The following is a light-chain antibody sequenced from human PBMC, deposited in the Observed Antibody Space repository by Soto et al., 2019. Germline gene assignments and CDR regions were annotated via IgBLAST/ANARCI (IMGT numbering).Light chain of an antibody. CDR2: WAS. CDR3: QQYYSTPPT. V-gene: IGKV4-1*01. Sequence: DIVMTQSPDSLAVSLCERATINCKSSRSVLYSSNNKNYLVWYQQKSGQTPKLLISWASIRESGVPDRFSGSGSGTDFTLTISSLQAEDVAVYYCQQYYSTPPTFGQGTKVEI. J-gene: IGKJ1*01. CDR1: RSVLYSSNNKNY.